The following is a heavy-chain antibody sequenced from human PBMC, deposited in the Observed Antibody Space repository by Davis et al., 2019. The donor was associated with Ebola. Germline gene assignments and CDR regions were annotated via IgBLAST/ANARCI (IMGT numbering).Heavy chain of an antibody. CDR2: IYHSGST. J-gene: IGHJ6*02. V-gene: IGHV4-59*01. Sequence: MPSETLSLTCTVSGGSISSYYWSWIRQPPGKGLEWIGYIYHSGSTNYNPSLKSRVTISVDTSKNQFSLKLSSVTAADTAVYYCARPTYYYDSSGYYSHWGQGTTVTVSS. CDR3: ARPTYYYDSSGYYSH. CDR1: GGSISSYY. D-gene: IGHD3-22*01.